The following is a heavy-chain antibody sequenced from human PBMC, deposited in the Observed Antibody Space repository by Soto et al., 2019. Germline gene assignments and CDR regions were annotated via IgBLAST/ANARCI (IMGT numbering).Heavy chain of an antibody. D-gene: IGHD3-22*01. J-gene: IGHJ4*02. CDR2: IYSGGST. V-gene: IGHV3-66*01. CDR1: GFTVSSNY. Sequence: EVQLVESGGGLVQPGGSLRLSCAASGFTVSSNYMSWVRRAPGKGLEWVSVIYSGGSTYYADSVKGRFTISRDNSKNTLYLQMNSLRAEDTAVYYCARDRPEYYYDSSGYYPFWGQGTLVTVSS. CDR3: ARDRPEYYYDSSGYYPF.